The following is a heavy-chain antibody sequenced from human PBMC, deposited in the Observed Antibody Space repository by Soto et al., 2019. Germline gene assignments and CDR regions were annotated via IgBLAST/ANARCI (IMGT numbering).Heavy chain of an antibody. CDR1: GGSISSSSYY. CDR3: ATTFLYSSPFDY. J-gene: IGHJ4*02. Sequence: KTSETLSLTCTVSGGSISSSSYYWGWIRQPPGKGLEWIGSIYYSGSTYYNPSLKSRVTISVDTSKNQFSLKLSSVTAADTAVYYCATTFLYSSPFDYWGQGTLVTVSS. CDR2: IYYSGST. V-gene: IGHV4-39*01. D-gene: IGHD6-13*01.